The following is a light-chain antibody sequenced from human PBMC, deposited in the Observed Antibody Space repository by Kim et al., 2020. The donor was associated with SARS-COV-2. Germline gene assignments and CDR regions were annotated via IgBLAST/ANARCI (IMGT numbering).Light chain of an antibody. V-gene: IGKV3-20*01. CDR1: QSVNSN. CDR3: QHYTTSLWT. J-gene: IGKJ1*01. Sequence: EIVLTQSPGTLSLSPGERATLSCRASQSVNSNLAWYQQKPGQAPRLLIFGASNRANGIPDTFSGRGSGTDFSLTISRLEPEDFAVYFFQHYTTSLWTFGQRTKVDI. CDR2: GAS.